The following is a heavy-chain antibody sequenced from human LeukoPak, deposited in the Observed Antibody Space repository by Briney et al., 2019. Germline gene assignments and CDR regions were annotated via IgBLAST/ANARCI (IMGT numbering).Heavy chain of an antibody. CDR2: TYPDDADT. Sequence: GESLKISCKGAGYIFTRYWIAWLRQMPGKGLEGLGLTYPDDADTTYSPSFQDQVTISADKTVSTAYLHWSSLKASDTTMYYCATDNFSPQYYFDYWGQGALVTVSS. D-gene: IGHD5-24*01. CDR1: GYIFTRYW. CDR3: ATDNFSPQYYFDY. J-gene: IGHJ4*02. V-gene: IGHV5-51*01.